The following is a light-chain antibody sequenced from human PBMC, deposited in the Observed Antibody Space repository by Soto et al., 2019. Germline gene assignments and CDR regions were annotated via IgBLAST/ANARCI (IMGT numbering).Light chain of an antibody. CDR1: SSNIGAGYD. J-gene: IGLJ2*01. CDR2: GNT. CDR3: LSFDSSLSVV. V-gene: IGLV1-40*01. Sequence: QSVLTQPPSVSGAPGQRVTISCTGSSSNIGAGYDVHWYQQLPGRAPKLLIYGNTNRPSGFPDRFSGSKSGTSASLAITGLQAEDEADYYCLSFDSSLSVVFGGGTQLTVL.